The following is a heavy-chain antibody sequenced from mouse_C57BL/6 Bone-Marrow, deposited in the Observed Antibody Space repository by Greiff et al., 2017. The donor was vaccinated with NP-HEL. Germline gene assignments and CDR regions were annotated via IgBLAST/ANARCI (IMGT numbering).Heavy chain of an antibody. CDR3: ARSLLLRVPFFAY. V-gene: IGHV1-53*01. Sequence: QVQLQQSGTELVKPGASVKLSCKASGYTFTSYWMHWVKQRPGQGLEWIGNINPSNGGTNYNEKFKSKATLTVDKSSSTAYMQLSSLTSEDSAVYYCARSLLLRVPFFAYWGQGTLVTVSA. CDR2: INPSNGGT. D-gene: IGHD1-1*01. J-gene: IGHJ3*01. CDR1: GYTFTSYW.